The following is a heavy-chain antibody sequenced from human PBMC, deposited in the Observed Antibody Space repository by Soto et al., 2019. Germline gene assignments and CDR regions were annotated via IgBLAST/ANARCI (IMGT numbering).Heavy chain of an antibody. J-gene: IGHJ5*02. CDR3: ARSPSRMAAETQLDP. CDR1: GYIFTSYA. Sequence: QVQLVQSGAEVRKPGASVKISCKASGYIFTSYAIHWLRQAPGQRLEWMGWINGGAGDTRYSVNFQGRVTFTRDTAATTAFMGLSSLSSADTAIYYCARSPSRMAAETQLDPWGQGTLVSVSS. CDR2: INGGAGDT. V-gene: IGHV1-3*01. D-gene: IGHD6-6*01.